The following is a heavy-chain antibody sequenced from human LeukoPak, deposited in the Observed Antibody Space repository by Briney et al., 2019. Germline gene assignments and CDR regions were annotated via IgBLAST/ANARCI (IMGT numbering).Heavy chain of an antibody. CDR1: SGSMTTYY. Sequence: PSETLSLTCTVSSGSMTTYYWSWVRQPSGKGLEWLGYIHYTGMSNYNPSLRGRVVIYLDTPRNQFSLRLNSVTAADTAVYYCARLLPNTLPGLPYNYPYLDVWGKGTTVTVSS. CDR3: ARLLPNTLPGLPYNYPYLDV. D-gene: IGHD2/OR15-2a*01. V-gene: IGHV4-59*13. J-gene: IGHJ6*03. CDR2: IHYTGMS.